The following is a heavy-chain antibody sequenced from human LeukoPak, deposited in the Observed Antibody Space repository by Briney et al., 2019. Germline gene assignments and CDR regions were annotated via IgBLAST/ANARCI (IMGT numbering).Heavy chain of an antibody. Sequence: ASLKVSCKASGGTFSSYAISWVRQAPRQGLEWMARIIPIFGTAKYAQKFQSRVTNTTDESTSTACMALNTLRSQDTARYYSARVDPLVGAIDYWGQGTLVTVCS. V-gene: IGHV1-69*05. J-gene: IGHJ4*02. CDR3: ARVDPLVGAIDY. CDR1: GGTFSSYA. CDR2: IIPIFGTA. D-gene: IGHD1-26*01.